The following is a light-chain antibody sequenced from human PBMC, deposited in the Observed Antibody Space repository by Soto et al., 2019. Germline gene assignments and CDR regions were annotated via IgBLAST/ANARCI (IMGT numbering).Light chain of an antibody. Sequence: EIAMTQSPATLSASPGERVTLSCWASQSLRSHLAWYQQKPGQAPRLLIYEASTRATGIPARFSGGESGTQFTLTISGLQSEDFAVYYCQQYNTWPLTVGPGTKVEIK. CDR2: EAS. V-gene: IGKV3-15*01. CDR3: QQYNTWPLT. J-gene: IGKJ3*01. CDR1: QSLRSH.